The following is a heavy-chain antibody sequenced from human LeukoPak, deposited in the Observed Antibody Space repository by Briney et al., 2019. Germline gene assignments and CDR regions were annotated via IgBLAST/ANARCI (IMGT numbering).Heavy chain of an antibody. D-gene: IGHD6-6*01. J-gene: IGHJ3*02. CDR1: GGSISSGSYY. Sequence: SQTLSLTCTVSGGSISSGSYYWSWIRQPAGMGLEWIGRIYTSGSTNYNPSLKSRVTISVDTSKNQFSLKLSSVTAADTAVYYCARFSIAARPGAFDIWGQGTMVTVSS. CDR2: IYTSGST. V-gene: IGHV4-61*02. CDR3: ARFSIAARPGAFDI.